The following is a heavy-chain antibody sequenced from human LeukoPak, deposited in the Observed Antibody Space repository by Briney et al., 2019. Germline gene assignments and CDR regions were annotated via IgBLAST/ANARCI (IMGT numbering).Heavy chain of an antibody. Sequence: SETLSLTCAVYGGSFSGYYWSWIRQPPGKGLEWIGEINHSGSTNYNPSLKSRVTISVGTSKNQFSLKLSSVTAADTAVYYCARHDYSSSGLDYWGQGTLVTVSS. J-gene: IGHJ4*02. D-gene: IGHD6-13*01. CDR3: ARHDYSSSGLDY. CDR1: GGSFSGYY. V-gene: IGHV4-34*01. CDR2: INHSGST.